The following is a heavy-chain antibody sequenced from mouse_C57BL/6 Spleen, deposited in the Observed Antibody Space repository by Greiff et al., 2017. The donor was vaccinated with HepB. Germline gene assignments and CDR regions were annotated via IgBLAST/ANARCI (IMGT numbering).Heavy chain of an antibody. CDR1: GFTFSDYG. CDR3: ARDYYYGSSPSAMDY. Sequence: DVKLVESGGGLVKPGGSLKLSCAASGFTFSDYGMHWVRQAPEKGLEWVAYISSGSSTIYYADTVKGRFTISRDNAKNTLFLQMTSLRSEDTAMYYCARDYYYGSSPSAMDYWGQGTSVTVSS. J-gene: IGHJ4*01. CDR2: ISSGSSTI. D-gene: IGHD1-1*01. V-gene: IGHV5-17*01.